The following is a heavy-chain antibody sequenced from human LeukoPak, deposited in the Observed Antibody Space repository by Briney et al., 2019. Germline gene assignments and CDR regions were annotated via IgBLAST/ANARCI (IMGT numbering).Heavy chain of an antibody. CDR2: INGGGGSA. CDR1: GFTFSSYA. Sequence: PGGSLRLSCAASGFTFSSYAMSWVRQAPGKGLEWVSAINGGGGSAYYADSVKGRFTISRDNSKNTLYLQINSLRAEDTAVYYCAKGTDRTSGSYFWGQGTLVTVSS. V-gene: IGHV3-23*01. CDR3: AKGTDRTSGSYF. J-gene: IGHJ4*02. D-gene: IGHD1-26*01.